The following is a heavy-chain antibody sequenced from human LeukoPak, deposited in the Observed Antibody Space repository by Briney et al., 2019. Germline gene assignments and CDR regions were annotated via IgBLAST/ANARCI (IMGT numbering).Heavy chain of an antibody. V-gene: IGHV3-23*01. CDR3: AKGGRGGLYCSRTSCPYFDY. D-gene: IGHD2-2*01. CDR2: IDYSGTST. CDR1: GFTFSSYV. Sequence: PGGSLRLSCAASGFTFSSYVMSWVRQAPGEGLEWVLIIDYSGTSTYYADSVKGRFTISRDNSKNTLLLQMNSLGAEDTAVYYCAKGGRGGLYCSRTSCPYFDYWGQGTLVTVSS. J-gene: IGHJ4*02.